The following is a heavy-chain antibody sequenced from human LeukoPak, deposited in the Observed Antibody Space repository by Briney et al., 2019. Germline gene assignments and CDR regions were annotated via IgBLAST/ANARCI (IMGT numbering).Heavy chain of an antibody. Sequence: SQTLCLTCTVSGGAISSDNSYCSWIRQSPGKGLEWIGYIYSSGNTYYNPSLRSRVTMSLDSSNNQISLKLSSVTVADTAVYYCAREKRVLFLWFGEADYWGQGTLVTVSS. CDR3: AREKRVLFLWFGEADY. CDR2: IYSSGNT. CDR1: GGAISSDNSY. V-gene: IGHV4-30-4*01. D-gene: IGHD3-10*01. J-gene: IGHJ4*02.